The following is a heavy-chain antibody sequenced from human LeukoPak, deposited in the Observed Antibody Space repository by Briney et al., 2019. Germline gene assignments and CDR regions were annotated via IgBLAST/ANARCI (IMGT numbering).Heavy chain of an antibody. D-gene: IGHD2-15*01. V-gene: IGHV4-59*01. Sequence: PSETLSLTCTVSGGSISSYYWSWIRQPPGKGLEWIGYIYYSGSTNYNPSLKSRVTISVDTSKNQFSLKLSSVAAADTAVYHCARGVVVVAATMYYFDYWGQGTLVTVSS. J-gene: IGHJ4*02. CDR2: IYYSGST. CDR3: ARGVVVVAATMYYFDY. CDR1: GGSISSYY.